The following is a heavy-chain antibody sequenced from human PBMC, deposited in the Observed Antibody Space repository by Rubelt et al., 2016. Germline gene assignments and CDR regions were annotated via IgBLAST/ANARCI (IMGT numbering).Heavy chain of an antibody. Sequence: QVQLQQWGAGLLKPSETLSLTCAVYGGSFSGYYWYWIRQSPGKGLEWIAEISHSGSSNYNPSLESRVTISIDTSKNQFSLRLSSVTAADTAVYYWAGGYGFVPFESWGKGTPVTVSS. CDR2: ISHSGSS. V-gene: IGHV4-34*01. CDR1: GGSFSGYY. J-gene: IGHJ4*02. D-gene: IGHD3-10*01. CDR3: AGGYGFVPFES.